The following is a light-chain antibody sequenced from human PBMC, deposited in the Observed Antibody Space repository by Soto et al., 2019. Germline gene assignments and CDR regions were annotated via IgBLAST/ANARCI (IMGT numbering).Light chain of an antibody. CDR2: LNRDGSH. V-gene: IGLV4-69*01. J-gene: IGLJ2*01. Sequence: QPVLTQSPSASASLGASVKLTCTLSSGHSNYAIAWHQQQPEKGPRYLMKLNRDGSHSKGDGIPNRFSGSSSGAERYLTIPSLQSEDEADYYCQTWGTGLVRFGGGTKLTVL. CDR1: SGHSNYA. CDR3: QTWGTGLVR.